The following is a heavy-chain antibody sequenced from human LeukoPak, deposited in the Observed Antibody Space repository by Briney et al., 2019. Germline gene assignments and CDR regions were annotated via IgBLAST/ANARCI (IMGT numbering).Heavy chain of an antibody. V-gene: IGHV3-21*04. CDR3: VKHSAPVLAAARFDY. CDR2: ISTSSDYI. CDR1: GFTFNSYT. D-gene: IGHD2-2*01. Sequence: GGSLRLSCAASGFTFNSYTMNWVRQAPGKGLEWVSSISTSSDYIYYADSVKGRFTISRDNAKNSLYLQMNSLRAGDTALYYCVKHSAPVLAAARFDYWGQGNLVTVSS. J-gene: IGHJ4*02.